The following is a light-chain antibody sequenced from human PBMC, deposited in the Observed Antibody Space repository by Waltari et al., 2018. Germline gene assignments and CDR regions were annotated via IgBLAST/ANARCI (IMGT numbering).Light chain of an antibody. CDR2: EVR. CDR3: CSYASSSPRLI. CDR1: YSNVGSYDL. J-gene: IGLJ2*01. V-gene: IGLV2-23*02. Sequence: QSALTQPASVSGSLGQSISISCSGTYSNVGSYDLVSWYHQRPGEAPKLLIYEVRKRPSGISTRFSGSKSGNAASLTISALQPEDEGTYYCCSYASSSPRLIFGGGTELSVL.